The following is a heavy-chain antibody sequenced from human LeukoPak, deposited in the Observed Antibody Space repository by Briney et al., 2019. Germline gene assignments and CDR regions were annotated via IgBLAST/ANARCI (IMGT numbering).Heavy chain of an antibody. D-gene: IGHD3-22*01. CDR1: GYTFTSKG. J-gene: IGHJ4*02. V-gene: IGHV1-18*01. Sequence: ASVKVSFKASGYTFTSKGIRWMRDAPGQGLEWMGWISAYNGNTNYAQKLQGRVTMTTDTSTSTAYMELRSLRSDDTAVYYCARNVPKTYHYDSSGFFFNYWGQGTLVTVSS. CDR2: ISAYNGNT. CDR3: ARNVPKTYHYDSSGFFFNY.